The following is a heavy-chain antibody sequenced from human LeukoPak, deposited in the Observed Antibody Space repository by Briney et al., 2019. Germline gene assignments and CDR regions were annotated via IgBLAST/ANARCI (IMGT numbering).Heavy chain of an antibody. J-gene: IGHJ6*02. D-gene: IGHD5-18*01. Sequence: SETLSLTCTVSSGSISSYYWSWIRQPPGNGLEWIGYIYYSGSTNYNPALKSRVTISVDTSKNQFSLKLSSVTAADTAGYYCARVPVGYRRLTWYYGMDVWGQGTTVTVSS. CDR2: IYYSGST. V-gene: IGHV4-59*01. CDR3: ARVPVGYRRLTWYYGMDV. CDR1: SGSISSYY.